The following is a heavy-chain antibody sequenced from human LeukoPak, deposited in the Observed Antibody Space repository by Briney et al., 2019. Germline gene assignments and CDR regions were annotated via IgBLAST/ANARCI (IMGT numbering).Heavy chain of an antibody. CDR1: GRSISSYY. D-gene: IGHD6-13*01. CDR2: IYYSGST. V-gene: IGHV4-59*01. Sequence: PSETLSRTCTVSGRSISSYYWSWIRQPPAKGLEWIGFIYYSGSTNYNPSLKSRVTISVDTSKNQFSLKLSSVTAADTAVYYCARGRLAALGWFDPWGQGTLVTVSS. J-gene: IGHJ5*02. CDR3: ARGRLAALGWFDP.